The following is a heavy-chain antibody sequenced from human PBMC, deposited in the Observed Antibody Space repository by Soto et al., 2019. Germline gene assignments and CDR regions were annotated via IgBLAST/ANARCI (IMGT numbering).Heavy chain of an antibody. CDR1: GYTFTSYG. CDR2: VNAYNGNT. Sequence: ASVKVSCKASGYTFTSYGISWVRQAPGQGLEWMGWVNAYNGNTNYAQKFQGRVTMATDTSTSTAYMELRSLRSDDTAVYYCAREAVSGRTGFDYWGQGTLVTVSS. V-gene: IGHV1-18*01. J-gene: IGHJ4*02. CDR3: AREAVSGRTGFDY. D-gene: IGHD6-19*01.